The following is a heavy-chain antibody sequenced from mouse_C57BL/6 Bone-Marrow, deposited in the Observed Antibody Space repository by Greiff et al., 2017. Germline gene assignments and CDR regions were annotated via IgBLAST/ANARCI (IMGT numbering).Heavy chain of an antibody. CDR2: ISDGGSYT. CDR3: ARSSYYYGSLFAY. J-gene: IGHJ3*01. CDR1: GFTFSSYA. Sequence: EVMLVESGGGLVKPGGSLKLSCAASGFTFSSYAMSWVRQTPDKRLEWVATISDGGSYTYYPDNVKGRFTISRDNAKNNLYLQMSHLKSEDTAMYYCARSSYYYGSLFAYWGQGTLVTVSA. V-gene: IGHV5-4*03. D-gene: IGHD1-1*01.